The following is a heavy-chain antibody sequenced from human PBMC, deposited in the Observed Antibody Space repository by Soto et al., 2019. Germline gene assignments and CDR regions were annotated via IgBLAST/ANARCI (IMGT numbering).Heavy chain of an antibody. CDR1: GYTFKSYD. Sequence: ASVKVSCKASGYTFKSYDVMWVRKAPGQGLEWMGWINGHNGKADYAENFQGRVIMTTDTSTATASMDLRGLRSDDTSVYYCARKGYIGNFAMDVWGQGTTVTVSS. CDR2: INGHNGKA. D-gene: IGHD5-12*01. V-gene: IGHV1-18*04. J-gene: IGHJ6*02. CDR3: ARKGYIGNFAMDV.